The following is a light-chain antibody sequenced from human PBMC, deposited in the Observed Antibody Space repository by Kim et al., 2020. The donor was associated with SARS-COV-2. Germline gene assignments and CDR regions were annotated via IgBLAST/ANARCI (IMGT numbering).Light chain of an antibody. CDR3: QQSYSSPPT. J-gene: IGKJ4*01. V-gene: IGKV1-39*01. CDR1: QSINNY. Sequence: ASVGDRVTVSCRASQSINNYLSWYQQKPGKAPKLLIYLASSLQSGVPSRFSGSGSGTDFSLTINSLQPEDFATYFCQQSYSSPPTFGGGTKVDIK. CDR2: LAS.